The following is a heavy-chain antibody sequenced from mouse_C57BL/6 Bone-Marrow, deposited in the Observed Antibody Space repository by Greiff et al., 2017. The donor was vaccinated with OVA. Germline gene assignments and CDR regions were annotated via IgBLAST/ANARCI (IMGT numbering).Heavy chain of an antibody. V-gene: IGHV1-69*01. J-gene: IGHJ3*01. CDR3: ARGTLLRRAWFAY. CDR1: GYTFTSYW. CDR2: IDPSDSST. Sequence: QVQLQQPGAELVMPGASVKLSCKASGYTFTSYWMHWVKQRPGQGLEWIGEIDPSDSSTNYNQKFKGKSTLTVDQSSSTAYMQLSSLTSEDSAVYYCARGTLLRRAWFAYWGQGTLVTVSA. D-gene: IGHD1-1*01.